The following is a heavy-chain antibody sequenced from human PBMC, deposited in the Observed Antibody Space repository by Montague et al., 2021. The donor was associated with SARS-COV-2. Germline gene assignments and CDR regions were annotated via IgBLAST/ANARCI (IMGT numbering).Heavy chain of an antibody. CDR3: SKGRGSGELFPYYYDYGIDV. J-gene: IGHJ6*02. D-gene: IGHD3-10*01. CDR2: ISGSGGST. Sequence: SLRLSCAASGFTFSSYAMSWVRQAPGKGLEWVSAISGSGGSTYYADSVKGRFTISRANSKNTLYLQMKSLRAEDTAVYYCSKGRGSGELFPYYYDYGIDVWGRGTTVTVSS. V-gene: IGHV3-23*01. CDR1: GFTFSSYA.